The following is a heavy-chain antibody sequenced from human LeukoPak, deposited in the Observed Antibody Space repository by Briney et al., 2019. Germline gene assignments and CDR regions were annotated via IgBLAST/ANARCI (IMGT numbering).Heavy chain of an antibody. CDR1: GFPFSSYW. CDR2: IKQDGTER. Sequence: GSLRLSFDASGFPFSSYWMSWVRQAPGKGLEWVANIKQDGTERYYVDSVKGRFTISRDNAKRSLYLQMNSLRAEDTAVYYCGREHVAVDYWGQGTLVTVSS. D-gene: IGHD3-16*01. CDR3: GREHVAVDY. V-gene: IGHV3-7*01. J-gene: IGHJ4*02.